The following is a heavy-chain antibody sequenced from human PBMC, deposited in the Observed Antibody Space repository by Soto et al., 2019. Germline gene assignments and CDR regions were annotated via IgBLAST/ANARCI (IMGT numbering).Heavy chain of an antibody. Sequence: SETLSLTCTVSGGSISSYYWSWIRQPPGKGLEWIGYFYYSGSTNYNPSLKSRVTISVDTSKNQFSLKLSSVTAADTAVYYCARSGWDIVVVPAAMPIYYYYYMDVWGKGTTVTVSS. D-gene: IGHD2-2*01. CDR3: ARSGWDIVVVPAAMPIYYYYYMDV. V-gene: IGHV4-59*01. CDR1: GGSISSYY. CDR2: FYYSGST. J-gene: IGHJ6*03.